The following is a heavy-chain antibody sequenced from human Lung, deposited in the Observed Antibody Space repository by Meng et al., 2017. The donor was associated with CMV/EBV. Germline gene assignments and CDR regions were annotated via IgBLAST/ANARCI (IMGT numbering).Heavy chain of an antibody. Sequence: QVGLQESGRGLVEPSETMSLPCSCSGGSISTYYWSWIRQPPGKGLEWIGNNYYSGSTNYNPSLASRVTISVDSSKNQFSLKLSSVTAADTAVYYCARHQNGGTYPLDYWGQGTLVTVSS. CDR2: NYYSGST. CDR3: ARHQNGGTYPLDY. V-gene: IGHV4-59*08. D-gene: IGHD3-16*02. J-gene: IGHJ4*02. CDR1: GGSISTYY.